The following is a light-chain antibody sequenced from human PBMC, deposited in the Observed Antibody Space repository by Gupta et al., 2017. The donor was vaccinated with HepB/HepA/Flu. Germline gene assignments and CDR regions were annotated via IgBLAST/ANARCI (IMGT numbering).Light chain of an antibody. J-gene: IGLJ3*02. CDR2: EVN. V-gene: IGLV2-23*02. CDR3: CSYAGTTANWV. Sequence: QSALTQPASASGSPGPSITISCTGTSSDVGTYNLVSWYQQHPGKAPKLIIYEVNKRPSGVSDRFSGSKSGNTASLTISGLQAEDEADYYCCSYAGTTANWVFGGGTKLTVL. CDR1: SSDVGTYNL.